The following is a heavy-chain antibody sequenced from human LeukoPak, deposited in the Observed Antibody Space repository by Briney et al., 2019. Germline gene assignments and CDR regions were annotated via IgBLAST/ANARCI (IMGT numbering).Heavy chain of an antibody. Sequence: SETLSLTCAVYGGSFSEYYWNWIRQPPGKGLEWIGEINHSGSATYNPSLKSRVTISVDTSKNQFSLQLNFVTPEDTAVYYCARESGDYVKFGYWGQGTLVTVSS. V-gene: IGHV4-34*01. D-gene: IGHD3-16*01. J-gene: IGHJ4*02. CDR3: ARESGDYVKFGY. CDR1: GGSFSEYY. CDR2: INHSGSA.